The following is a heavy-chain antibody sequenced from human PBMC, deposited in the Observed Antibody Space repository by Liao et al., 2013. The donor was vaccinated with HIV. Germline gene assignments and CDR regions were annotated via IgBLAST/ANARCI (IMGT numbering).Heavy chain of an antibody. CDR1: GGSFSGYY. J-gene: IGHJ5*02. V-gene: IGHV4-34*01. CDR2: LHYPGRT. D-gene: IGHD3-9*01. CDR3: ARDAYFDWDNWFDP. Sequence: QVQLQQWGAGLLKPSETLSLTCAVYGGSFSGYYWSWIRQPPGKGLEWIGSLHYPGRTYYNMSLKGRVTISIDTSKNQFSLNLSSVTAADTAVYYCARDAYFDWDNWFDPWGQGTLVTVSS.